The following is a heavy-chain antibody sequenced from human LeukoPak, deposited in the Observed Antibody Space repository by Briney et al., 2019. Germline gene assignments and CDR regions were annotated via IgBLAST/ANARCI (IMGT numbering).Heavy chain of an antibody. CDR3: ARAVEMATMGGFDY. Sequence: SVKVSCKASGGTFSSYIISWVRQAPGQGLEWMGRIIPILGIANYAQKFQGGVTITADKSTSTAYMELSSLRSEDTAVYYCARAVEMATMGGFDYWGQGTLVTVSS. CDR2: IIPILGIA. J-gene: IGHJ4*02. D-gene: IGHD5-24*01. CDR1: GGTFSSYI. V-gene: IGHV1-69*02.